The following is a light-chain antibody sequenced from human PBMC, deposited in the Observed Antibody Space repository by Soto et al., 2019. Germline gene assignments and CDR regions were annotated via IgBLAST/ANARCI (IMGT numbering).Light chain of an antibody. J-gene: IGLJ1*01. CDR3: SSYTSGNTLYV. Sequence: QSALTQPASVSGSPGQSITISCTGTSSDIGDYDYVSWYQQHPGKAPKLIIYDVSDRPSGVSTRFSGSKSGNKASLTISGLQPEDEADYYCSSYTSGNTLYVFGTGTKLTVL. V-gene: IGLV2-14*03. CDR2: DVS. CDR1: SSDIGDYDY.